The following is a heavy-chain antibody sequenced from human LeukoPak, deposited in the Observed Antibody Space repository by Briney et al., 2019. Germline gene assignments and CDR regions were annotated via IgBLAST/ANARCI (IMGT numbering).Heavy chain of an antibody. Sequence: SVKVSCKASGYTFTGYYIHWVRQAPGQGLEWMGGIIPIFGTANYAQKFRGRVTITADESTSTAYMELSSLRSEDTAVYYCAREGGSYSYFDYWGQGTLVTVSS. D-gene: IGHD1-26*01. V-gene: IGHV1-69*13. CDR2: IIPIFGTA. CDR3: AREGGSYSYFDY. CDR1: GYTFTGYY. J-gene: IGHJ4*02.